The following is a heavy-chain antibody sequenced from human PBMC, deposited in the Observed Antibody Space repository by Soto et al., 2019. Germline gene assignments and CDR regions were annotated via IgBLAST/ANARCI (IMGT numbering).Heavy chain of an antibody. D-gene: IGHD2-15*01. V-gene: IGHV2-5*02. CDR1: GFSLSTSGVG. Sequence: QITLKESGPTLVKPTQTLTLTCTFSGFSLSTSGVGVGWIRQPPGKALEWLAVIYWDDDKGYSPPLKNRLTITKDTSKNQVVLTMTNMDPVDTATYYCAHTVGLVVVTSEDEYFQHWGQGTQVTVSS. J-gene: IGHJ1*01. CDR3: AHTVGLVVVTSEDEYFQH. CDR2: IYWDDDK.